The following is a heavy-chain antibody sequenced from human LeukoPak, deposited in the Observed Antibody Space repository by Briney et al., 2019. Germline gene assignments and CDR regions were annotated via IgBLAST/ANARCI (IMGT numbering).Heavy chain of an antibody. CDR1: GGSFSGWY. CDR3: ARSCSGGSCSSGVF. Sequence: KASETLSLTCAVYGGSFSGWYWSWIRQPPGKGLEWIGEINHSGSTNYNPSLKSRVTISVDPSKNQFSLKLSSVTAADTAAYYCARSCSGGSCSSGVFWGQGTLVAVSS. D-gene: IGHD2-15*01. CDR2: INHSGST. V-gene: IGHV4-34*01. J-gene: IGHJ4*02.